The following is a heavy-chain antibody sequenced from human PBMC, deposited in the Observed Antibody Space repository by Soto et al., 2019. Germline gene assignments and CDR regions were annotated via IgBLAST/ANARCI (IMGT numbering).Heavy chain of an antibody. D-gene: IGHD2-15*01. CDR1: GLTFSSSA. CDR3: AKRRGAGGHFDY. V-gene: IGHV3-23*01. CDR2: VSIGGST. Sequence: GSRRLSGAVAGLTFSSSAMCWVRQGPGKGLEWVAVVSIGGSTHYADSVRGRFTISRDNSKNTLSLQMNSLTAEDTAVYFCAKRRGAGGHFDYWGQGALVTVSS. J-gene: IGHJ4*02.